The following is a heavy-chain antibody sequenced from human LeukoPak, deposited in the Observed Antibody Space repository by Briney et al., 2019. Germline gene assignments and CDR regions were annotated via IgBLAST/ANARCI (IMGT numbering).Heavy chain of an antibody. D-gene: IGHD3-3*01. V-gene: IGHV4-34*01. CDR2: INHSGST. CDR1: GGSFSGYY. CDR3: ARVFQSGDAFDI. J-gene: IGHJ3*02. Sequence: SETLSLTCAVYGGSFSGYYWSWIRQPPGKGLEWIGEINHSGSTNYNPSLKSRVTISVDTSKNQFSLKLSSVTAADTAVYYCARVFQSGDAFDIWGQGTMATVSS.